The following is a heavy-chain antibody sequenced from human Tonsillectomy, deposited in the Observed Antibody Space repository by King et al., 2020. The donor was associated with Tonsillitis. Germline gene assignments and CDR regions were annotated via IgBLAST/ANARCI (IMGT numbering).Heavy chain of an antibody. CDR3: TRDQGGITIVRGGHWFDP. Sequence: VQLVESGGGVVQPGRSLRLSCAASGFAFSSYGMHWVRQAPGKGLEWVAVIWYDGFNKYYADSVKGRFTISRDNSKNTLYLQMHSLRAGDTAVYYCTRDQGGITIVRGGHWFDPWGQGTLVTVSS. D-gene: IGHD3-10*01. J-gene: IGHJ5*02. CDR1: GFAFSSYG. CDR2: IWYDGFNK. V-gene: IGHV3-33*01.